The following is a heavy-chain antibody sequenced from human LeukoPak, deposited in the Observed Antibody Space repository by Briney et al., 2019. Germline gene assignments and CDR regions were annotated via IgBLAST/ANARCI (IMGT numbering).Heavy chain of an antibody. CDR2: TSGRGGET. D-gene: IGHD3-9*01. CDR1: GFTFSSYA. Sequence: GGSLRLSCAASGFTFSSYAMSWVRQAPGKGLEWVSGTSGRGGETWYADSVKGRFTISRDNSKDTLYLQMNSLRAEDTAVYYCAKDYQTGQHDMFDYWGQGTLVTVSS. V-gene: IGHV3-23*01. J-gene: IGHJ4*02. CDR3: AKDYQTGQHDMFDY.